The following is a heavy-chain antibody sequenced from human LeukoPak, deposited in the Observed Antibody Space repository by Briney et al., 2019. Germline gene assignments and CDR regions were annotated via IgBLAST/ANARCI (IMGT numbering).Heavy chain of an antibody. CDR1: GFTFSSYW. V-gene: IGHV3-74*01. CDR3: ARVWYYDILTGYSPFDY. J-gene: IGHJ4*02. D-gene: IGHD3-9*01. Sequence: PGGSLRLSCAASGFTFSSYWMHWVRQAPGKGLVWVSSINSDGSSTSYADSVKGRFTISRDNAKNTLCLQMNSLRAEDTAVYYCARVWYYDILTGYSPFDYWGQGTLVTVSS. CDR2: INSDGSST.